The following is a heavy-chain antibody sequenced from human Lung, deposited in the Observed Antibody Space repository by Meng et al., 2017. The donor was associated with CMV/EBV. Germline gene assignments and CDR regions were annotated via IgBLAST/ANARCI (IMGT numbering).Heavy chain of an antibody. J-gene: IGHJ6*02. D-gene: IGHD1-26*01. CDR3: ARGMRVGAITYYYDGMDV. CDR1: GFTFSSYW. V-gene: IGHV3-7*01. Sequence: GGSXRLXCAASGFTFSSYWMSWVRQAPGKGLEWVANIKQDGSEKYYVDSVKGRFTISRDNAKNSLYLQMNSLRAEDTAVYYCARGMRVGAITYYYDGMDVXGQGXTVTVSS. CDR2: IKQDGSEK.